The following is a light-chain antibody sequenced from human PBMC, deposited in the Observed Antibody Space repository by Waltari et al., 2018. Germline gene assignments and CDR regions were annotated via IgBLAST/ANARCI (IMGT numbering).Light chain of an antibody. CDR2: GAS. CDR3: QHYYNWPLT. CDR1: QTVGTK. Sequence: EIVMTQSPTTLSVSPGKTATLSCTTSQTVGTKLPWYQQKPGQAPRLIIFGASTRATGLPARFSASGSGTEFSLTISSLQSEDSAVYFCQHYYNWPLTFGGGTRIDI. J-gene: IGKJ4*01. V-gene: IGKV3-15*01.